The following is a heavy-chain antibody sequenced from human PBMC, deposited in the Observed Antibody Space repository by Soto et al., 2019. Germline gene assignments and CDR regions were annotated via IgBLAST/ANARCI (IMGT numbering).Heavy chain of an antibody. J-gene: IGHJ2*01. D-gene: IGHD2-21*02. V-gene: IGHV3-23*01. CDR2: ITTGVGNT. CDR1: GFRFSNFD. CDR3: AKRGATDWYFDL. Sequence: GGSLRLSCAASGFRFSNFDMNWVRQAPGKGLEWVASITTGVGNTYYADFVKGRLTISRDNAKDMLYLQMNSLRTEDKAVYYCAKRGATDWYFDLWGRGSLVTVSS.